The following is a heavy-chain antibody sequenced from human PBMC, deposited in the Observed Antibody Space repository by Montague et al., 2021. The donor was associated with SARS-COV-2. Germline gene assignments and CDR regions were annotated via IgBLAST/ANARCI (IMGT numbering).Heavy chain of an antibody. D-gene: IGHD1-14*01. CDR3: ASHHISTKYGYSWFDP. CDR2: VHYSGKT. Sequence: SETLSLTCTVSGVSIKNYYWSWIRQPPGKGLEWIGYVHYSGKTNSNPSLQNPISISLDASKNQFYLSLTSVTSADAAVYYCASHHISTKYGYSWFDPWGRGTLVTVSS. V-gene: IGHV4-59*01. J-gene: IGHJ5*02. CDR1: GVSIKNYY.